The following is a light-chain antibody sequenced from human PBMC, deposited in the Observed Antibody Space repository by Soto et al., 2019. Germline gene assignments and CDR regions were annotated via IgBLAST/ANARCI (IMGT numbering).Light chain of an antibody. J-gene: IGKJ3*01. V-gene: IGKV3-20*01. CDR3: QQFGSAPGFT. CDR1: QSINSRY. CDR2: GAS. Sequence: EIVLTQSPGTLSLSPGERATLSCRASQSINSRYLAWYQQKPGQAPRLLIYGASSRATGIPDRFSGSGSGIDFTITISRLEPDDFAVYYCQQFGSAPGFTFGPGTKVDIK.